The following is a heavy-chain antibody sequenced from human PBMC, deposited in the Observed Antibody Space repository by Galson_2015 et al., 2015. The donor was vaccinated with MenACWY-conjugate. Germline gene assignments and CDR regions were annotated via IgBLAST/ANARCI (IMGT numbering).Heavy chain of an antibody. CDR2: IKYDGSEQ. V-gene: IGHV3-7*01. J-gene: IGHJ4*02. CDR1: GFPFGTYW. Sequence: SLRLSCAASGFPFGTYWMTWVRQAPGKGLEWVANIKYDGSEQYYGGSGRGRLIISRDNANNSLFLQMNSLRPEDTAVYYCVGPIMTFAAVRILDYWGQGTVVTVSS. CDR3: VGPIMTFAAVRILDY. D-gene: IGHD3-10*01.